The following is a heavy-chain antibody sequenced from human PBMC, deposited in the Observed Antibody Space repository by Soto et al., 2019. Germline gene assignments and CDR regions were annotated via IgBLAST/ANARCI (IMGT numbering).Heavy chain of an antibody. D-gene: IGHD5-12*01. Sequence: LRLSCAASGFTFSSYGMHWVRQAPGKGLEWVAVISYDGSNKYYADSVKGRFTISRDNSKNTLYLQMNSLRAEDTAVYYCAKDLGEMATIHYYGMDVWGQGTTVTVSS. CDR2: ISYDGSNK. J-gene: IGHJ6*02. CDR1: GFTFSSYG. V-gene: IGHV3-30*18. CDR3: AKDLGEMATIHYYGMDV.